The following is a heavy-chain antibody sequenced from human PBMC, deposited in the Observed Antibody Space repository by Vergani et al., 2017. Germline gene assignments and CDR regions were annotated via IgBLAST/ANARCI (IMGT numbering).Heavy chain of an antibody. CDR2: ISYDGNKQ. J-gene: IGHJ6*03. D-gene: IGHD1-1*01. CDR3: ARDFLTRVTTLDYYYMGV. V-gene: IGHV3-30*03. Sequence: QVQLVESGGGEVQPGRSLRLSCSAAGFPSSDYGVHWVRQAPGKGLEGVSVISYDGNKQNYADSVKGRLTISRDDSKNTLYLEMNALRAEDTAVYYCARDFLTRVTTLDYYYMGVWGKGTTVTVSS. CDR1: GFPSSDYG.